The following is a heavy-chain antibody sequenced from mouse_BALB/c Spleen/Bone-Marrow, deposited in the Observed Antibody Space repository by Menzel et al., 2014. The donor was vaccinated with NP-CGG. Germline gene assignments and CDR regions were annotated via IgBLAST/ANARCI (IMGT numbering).Heavy chain of an antibody. CDR1: GYSFTDYT. CDR3: ARDGYGRYFDV. D-gene: IGHD2-2*01. CDR2: INPYNGGS. Sequence: EVQLQESGPELVKPGASMKISCKASGYSFTDYTMNWVRQSHGKNLEWIGLINPYNGGSTYNQKFKGTATLTVDRSSSTAYMELLSLTPDDSAVYYCARDGYGRYFDVWGAGTTVTVSS. J-gene: IGHJ1*01. V-gene: IGHV1-18*01.